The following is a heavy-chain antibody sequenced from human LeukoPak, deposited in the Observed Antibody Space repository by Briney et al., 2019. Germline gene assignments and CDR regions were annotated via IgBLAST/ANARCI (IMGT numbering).Heavy chain of an antibody. CDR1: GFTFSSYW. CDR2: IKQDGSEK. Sequence: GGSLRLSCAASGFTFSSYWMSWVRQAPGKGLEWVANIKQDGSEKYYVDSVKGRFTISRDNAKNSLYLQMNSLRAEDTAVYYCAGDMGSGPSVSVVTLFDYWGQGTLVTVSS. D-gene: IGHD4-23*01. J-gene: IGHJ4*02. CDR3: AGDMGSGPSVSVVTLFDY. V-gene: IGHV3-7*01.